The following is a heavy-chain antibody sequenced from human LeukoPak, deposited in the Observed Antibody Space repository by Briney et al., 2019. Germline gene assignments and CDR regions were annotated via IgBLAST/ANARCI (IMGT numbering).Heavy chain of an antibody. V-gene: IGHV3-21*01. J-gene: IGHJ3*02. CDR3: AREPSYGSGSSYSNAFDI. CDR1: GFTFSSYS. D-gene: IGHD3-10*01. Sequence: GGSLRLSCAASGFTFSSYSMNWVRQAPGKGLEWVSSISSSSSYIYYADSVKGRFTISRDNAKNSLYLQMNSLRAEDTAVYYCAREPSYGSGSSYSNAFDIWGQGTMVTVSS. CDR2: ISSSSSYI.